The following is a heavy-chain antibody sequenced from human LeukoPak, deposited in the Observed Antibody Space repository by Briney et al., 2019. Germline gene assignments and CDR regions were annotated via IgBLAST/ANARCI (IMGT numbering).Heavy chain of an antibody. CDR3: APEWEPY. D-gene: IGHD1-26*01. J-gene: IGHJ4*02. CDR2: INHSGST. CDR1: GGSFSGYY. Sequence: ASETLSLTCAVYGGSFSGYYWSWIRQPPGKGLEWIGEINHSGSTNYNPSLKSRVTISVDTSKNQFSLKLSSVTAADTAVYYCAPEWEPYWGQGTLVTVSS. V-gene: IGHV4-34*01.